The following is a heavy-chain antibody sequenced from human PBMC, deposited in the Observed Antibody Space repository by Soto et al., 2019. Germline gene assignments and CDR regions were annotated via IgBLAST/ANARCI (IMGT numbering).Heavy chain of an antibody. J-gene: IGHJ4*02. V-gene: IGHV3-74*01. CDR3: ARARGGYSSYF. CDR1: GFSFSSYW. CDR2: INGDGDYT. D-gene: IGHD3-10*01. Sequence: EVQLVESGGGLVQPGGSLRLSCAASGFSFSSYWMHWLRQVPGKGLVWVSRINGDGDYTNYADSVKGRFTISRDNAKNTLYRQMNSLIAEDSAVYYCARARGGYSSYFWGQGTLVTVSS.